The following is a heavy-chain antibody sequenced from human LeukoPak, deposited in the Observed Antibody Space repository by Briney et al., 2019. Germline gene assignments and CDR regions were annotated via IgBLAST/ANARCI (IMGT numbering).Heavy chain of an antibody. D-gene: IGHD2-21*01. CDR2: INPDSGGT. CDR1: GYRFIANY. J-gene: IGHJ4*02. Sequence: GASVKVSCKASGYRFIANYVHWVRQAPGQGLEWMGYINPDSGGTHNAQKFQGRVTMTRDTSISTAYMELSRLRSDDTAVYYCARTAPFLGIVDYWGQGTLVTVSS. CDR3: ARTAPFLGIVDY. V-gene: IGHV1-2*02.